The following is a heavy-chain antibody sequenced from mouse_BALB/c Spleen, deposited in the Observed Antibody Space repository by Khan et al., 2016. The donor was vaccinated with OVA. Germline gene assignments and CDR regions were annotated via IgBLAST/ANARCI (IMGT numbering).Heavy chain of an antibody. Sequence: EVELVESGGGLVQPGGSLKLSCAASGFTFSNYAMSWVRQTPEKRLEWVASISSGGSTYYPDSVKGRFTISRDNARNILYLQMSSLRSEDTAMYYCARDYWFAYWGQGTLLTVSA. CDR1: GFTFSNYA. CDR3: ARDYWFAY. V-gene: IGHV5-6-5*01. CDR2: ISSGGST. J-gene: IGHJ3*01.